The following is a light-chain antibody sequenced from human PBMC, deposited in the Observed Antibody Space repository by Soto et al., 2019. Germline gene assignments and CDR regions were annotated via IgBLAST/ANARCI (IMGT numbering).Light chain of an antibody. J-gene: IGLJ2*01. Sequence: QSVLTQPPSVSAAPGQTVTISCSGSSSNIGTNYVSWYQQLPGTAPRLLIYDNNKRPSGIPDRFSGSKSGTSATLAITGLQTGDEVDYYCGTWDSSLSAGVFGGGTKVTVL. CDR3: GTWDSSLSAGV. CDR2: DNN. V-gene: IGLV1-51*01. CDR1: SSNIGTNY.